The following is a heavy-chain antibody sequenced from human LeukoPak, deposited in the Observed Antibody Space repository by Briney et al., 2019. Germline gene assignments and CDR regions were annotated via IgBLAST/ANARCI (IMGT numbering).Heavy chain of an antibody. J-gene: IGHJ4*02. CDR2: IYYSGST. Sequence: SETLSLTCTVSGGSISSYYWSWIRQPPGKGLEWLGYIYYSGSTDYSPSLKSRVTMSVDTSKNQFSLKLSSVTAADTAVYYCARTLVGATEYYFDYWGQGTLVTVSS. D-gene: IGHD1-26*01. CDR1: GGSISSYY. CDR3: ARTLVGATEYYFDY. V-gene: IGHV4-59*12.